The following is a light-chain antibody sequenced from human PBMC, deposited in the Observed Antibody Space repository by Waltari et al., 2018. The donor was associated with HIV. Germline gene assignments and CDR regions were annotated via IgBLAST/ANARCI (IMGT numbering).Light chain of an antibody. CDR3: GTWDSSLSAGGV. J-gene: IGLJ1*01. CDR1: SSNIGNNY. CDR2: ENN. V-gene: IGLV1-51*02. Sequence: QSVLTQPPSVSAAPGQKVTISCSGSSSNIGNNYVSCYQQLPGKAPKLLIYENNNRPSWIPDRFSGSKSGTSATLGITGLQTGDEADYYCGTWDSSLSAGGVFGTGTKVTVL.